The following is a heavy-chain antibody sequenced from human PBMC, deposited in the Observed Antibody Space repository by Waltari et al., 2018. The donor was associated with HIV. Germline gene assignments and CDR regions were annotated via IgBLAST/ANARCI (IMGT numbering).Heavy chain of an antibody. CDR2: IYPSDSET. D-gene: IGHD1-26*01. CDR1: GYRFINQW. J-gene: IGHJ4*02. V-gene: IGHV5-51*01. Sequence: EVQLVQSGAEVKKPGESLKISCKGSGYRFINQWIGWVRQMPGKGPEWMGSIYPSDSETGYRPSFQGRVTISADKSISTAYLQWSSLKASDTAMYYGARPQYSGSYYYFDYWGQGTLVTVSS. CDR3: ARPQYSGSYYYFDY.